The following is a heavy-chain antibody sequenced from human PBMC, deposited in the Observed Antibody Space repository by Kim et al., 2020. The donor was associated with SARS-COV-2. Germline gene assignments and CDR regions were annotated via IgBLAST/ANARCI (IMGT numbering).Heavy chain of an antibody. CDR1: GGTFSSYA. V-gene: IGHV1-69*04. Sequence: SVKVSCKASGGTFSSYAISWVRQAPGQGLEWMGMIIPILGIANYAQKFQGRVTITADKSTSTAYMELSSLRSEDTAVYYCASFTAFDIWGQGTMVTVPS. CDR3: ASFTAFDI. CDR2: IIPILGIA. J-gene: IGHJ3*02.